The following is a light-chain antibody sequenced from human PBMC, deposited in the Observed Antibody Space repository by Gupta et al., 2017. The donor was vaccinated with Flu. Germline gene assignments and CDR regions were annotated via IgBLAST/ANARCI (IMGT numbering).Light chain of an antibody. CDR2: GKN. J-gene: IGLJ1*01. CDR3: NSRDSSGNQYV. V-gene: IGLV3-19*01. Sequence: SSELTQDPAVSVALGQTVRIKCQGDSLRSYYASWYQQKPGQAPVLVIYGKNNRPSGIPDRFSGSSSGNTASLTITGAQAEDEADYYCNSRDSSGNQYVFGTGTKVTVL. CDR1: SLRSYY.